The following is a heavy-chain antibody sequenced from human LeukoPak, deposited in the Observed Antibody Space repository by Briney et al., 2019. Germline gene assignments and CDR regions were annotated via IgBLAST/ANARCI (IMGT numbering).Heavy chain of an antibody. D-gene: IGHD3-22*01. Sequence: SETLSLTCTVSGGSVSSGSYYWSWIRQPPGKGLEWIGYIYYSGSTNYNPSLEGRVTISVDTSKTQFSLKLSSVTAADTAVYYCARDQSPYYYDSSGFYFWGQGTLVTVSS. CDR2: IYYSGST. CDR3: ARDQSPYYYDSSGFYF. J-gene: IGHJ4*02. CDR1: GGSVSSGSYY. V-gene: IGHV4-61*01.